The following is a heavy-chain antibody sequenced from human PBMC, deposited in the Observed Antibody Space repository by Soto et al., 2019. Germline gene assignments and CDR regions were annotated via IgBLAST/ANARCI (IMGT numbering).Heavy chain of an antibody. J-gene: IGHJ6*03. CDR2: IHYSGST. D-gene: IGHD4-4*01. Sequence: SETLSLTCTVSGGSISSYYWSWIRQPPGKGLEWIGSIHYSGSTDYNPSLKSRVTISVDTSKNQFSLKLSSVTAADTAVYYCASVLTVSYYYYMDVWGKGTTVTVSS. CDR3: ASVLTVSYYYYMDV. CDR1: GGSISSYY. V-gene: IGHV4-59*08.